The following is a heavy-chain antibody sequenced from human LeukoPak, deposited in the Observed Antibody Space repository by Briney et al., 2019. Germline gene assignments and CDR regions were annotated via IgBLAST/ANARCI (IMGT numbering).Heavy chain of an antibody. CDR2: ISGSGGST. D-gene: IGHD6-19*01. CDR3: AKDRKPGIAVAGRFDY. CDR1: GFTFSSYA. V-gene: IGHV3-23*01. J-gene: IGHJ4*02. Sequence: GGSLRLSCAASGFTFSSYAMSWVRQAPGKGLEWVSAISGSGGSTHYADSVKGRFTISRDNSKNTLYLQMNSLRAEDTAVYYCAKDRKPGIAVAGRFDYCGQGTLVTVSS.